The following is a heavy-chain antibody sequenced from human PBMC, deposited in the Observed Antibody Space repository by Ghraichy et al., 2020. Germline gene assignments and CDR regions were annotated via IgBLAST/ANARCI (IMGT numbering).Heavy chain of an antibody. Sequence: SETLSLTCTVSGGSISSSSYYWGWIRQPPGKGREWIGSIYYSGSTYYNPSLKSRVTISVDTSKNQFSLKLSSVTAADTAVYYCARDGLGNWYFDLWGRGTLVTVSS. CDR3: ARDGLGNWYFDL. D-gene: IGHD7-27*01. CDR1: GGSISSSSYY. V-gene: IGHV4-39*07. CDR2: IYYSGST. J-gene: IGHJ2*01.